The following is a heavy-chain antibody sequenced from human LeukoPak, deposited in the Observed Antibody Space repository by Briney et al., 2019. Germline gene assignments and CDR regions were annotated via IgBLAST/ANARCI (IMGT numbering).Heavy chain of an antibody. CDR2: IIPIFGTA. V-gene: IGHV1-69*13. J-gene: IGHJ4*02. CDR1: GGTFSSYA. Sequence: ASVKVSCKASGGTFSSYAISWVRPAPGQGLEWMGGIIPIFGTANYAQKFQGRVTITADESTSTAYMELSSLRSEDTAVYYCARVAQMPRLFDYWGQGTLVTVSS. D-gene: IGHD2-2*01. CDR3: ARVAQMPRLFDY.